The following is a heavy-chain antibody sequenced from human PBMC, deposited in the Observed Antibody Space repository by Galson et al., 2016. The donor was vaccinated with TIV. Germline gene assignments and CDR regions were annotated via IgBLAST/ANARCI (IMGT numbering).Heavy chain of an antibody. J-gene: IGHJ6*02. CDR3: AHRLSRMPGMDV. Sequence: PALVKPTQTLTLTCTFSGFSLPTSGVGVGWIRQPSGKAPEWLAIIYWDDDKRYSPSLRSRLTISKDTSKTQVVLTMTNMDPVDTATYYCAHRLSRMPGMDVWGQGTTITVSS. CDR2: IYWDDDK. V-gene: IGHV2-5*02. D-gene: IGHD1-14*01. CDR1: GFSLPTSGVG.